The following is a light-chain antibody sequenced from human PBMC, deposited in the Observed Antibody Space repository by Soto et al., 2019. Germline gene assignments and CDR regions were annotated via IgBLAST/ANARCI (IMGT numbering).Light chain of an antibody. Sequence: EIVLTQSPGTLSLSPGERATLSCRASQSVSNNYLAWYKQKPGQAPRLLIYGASNRATGIPDRFSGSGSGTDFTLTVRRLEPEDFAVYYCQQYGSSGTFGQGTKVDIK. CDR2: GAS. CDR1: QSVSNNY. J-gene: IGKJ1*01. CDR3: QQYGSSGT. V-gene: IGKV3-20*01.